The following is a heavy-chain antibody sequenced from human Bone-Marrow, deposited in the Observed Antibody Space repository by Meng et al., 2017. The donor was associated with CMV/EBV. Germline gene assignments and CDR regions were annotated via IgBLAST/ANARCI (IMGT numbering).Heavy chain of an antibody. CDR2: IKQDGSEK. CDR1: GFTFSSYW. J-gene: IGHJ4*02. Sequence: GESLKISCAASGFTFSSYWMSWVRQAPGKGLEWVANIKQDGSEKYYVDSVKGRFTISRDNAKNSLYLQMNSLRAEDTAVYYCAREMKYDFWSGYSDYWGQGTLVTVPS. D-gene: IGHD3-3*01. CDR3: AREMKYDFWSGYSDY. V-gene: IGHV3-7*01.